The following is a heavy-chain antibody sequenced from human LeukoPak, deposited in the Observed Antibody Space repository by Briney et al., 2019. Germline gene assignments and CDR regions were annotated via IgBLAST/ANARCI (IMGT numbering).Heavy chain of an antibody. CDR2: ISSSSSYI. CDR1: GFTFSSYS. V-gene: IGHV3-21*01. CDR3: AREYDSSGLYYFDY. J-gene: IGHJ4*02. Sequence: GGSLRLSCAASGFTFSSYSMNRVRQAPGKGLEWVSSISSSSSYIYYADSVKGRFTISRDNAKNSLYLQMNNLRAEDTAVYYCAREYDSSGLYYFDYWGQGTLVTVSS. D-gene: IGHD3-22*01.